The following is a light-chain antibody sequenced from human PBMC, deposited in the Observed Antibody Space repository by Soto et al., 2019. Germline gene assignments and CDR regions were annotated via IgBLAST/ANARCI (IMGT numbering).Light chain of an antibody. CDR1: HSVEKY. CDR2: DAS. J-gene: IGKJ4*01. V-gene: IGKV3-11*01. CDR3: QQRKHWPPLT. Sequence: EVVLTQSPATLSLSPGERAILSCRACHSVEKYLAWYQQKPGQTPRLLIYDASNRATGIPTRFSGSGSETDFTLSISSLEPEDFAVYYCQQRKHWPPLTFGGGTKVEMK.